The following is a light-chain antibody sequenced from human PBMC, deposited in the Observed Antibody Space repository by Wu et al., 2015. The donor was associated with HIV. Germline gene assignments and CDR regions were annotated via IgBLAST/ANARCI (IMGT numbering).Light chain of an antibody. CDR1: QSITANY. J-gene: IGKJ1*01. Sequence: EIVLTQSPGTLSLSPGDRATLSCRASQSITANYLAWYQHKPGQTPRVLIYAASIRATGIPDRFSGSGSGTDFTLTINRLEPEDFAVYYCQQYGYSQTFGQGTKVEIK. V-gene: IGKV3-20*01. CDR2: AAS. CDR3: QQYGYSQT.